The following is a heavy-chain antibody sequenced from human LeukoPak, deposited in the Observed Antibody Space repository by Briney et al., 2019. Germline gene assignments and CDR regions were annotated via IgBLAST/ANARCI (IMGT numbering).Heavy chain of an antibody. CDR3: AKRLIGYYMYSY. CDR1: GXTFTSYA. CDR2: LSGSGGST. V-gene: IGHV3-23*01. Sequence: GGSLRLSCAASGXTFTSYAMTWVRQAPGKGLEWVSALSGSGGSTYYADSVKGRFTISRDNSKNTLYLQMNSLRAEDTAVYYCAKRLIGYYMYSYWGQGTLVTVSS. D-gene: IGHD3-9*01. J-gene: IGHJ4*02.